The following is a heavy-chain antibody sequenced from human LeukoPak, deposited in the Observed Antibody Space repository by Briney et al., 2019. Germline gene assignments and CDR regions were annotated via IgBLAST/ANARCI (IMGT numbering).Heavy chain of an antibody. D-gene: IGHD6-19*01. CDR1: GYTFTGYY. CDR2: INPNSGGT. Sequence: ASVKVSCKASGYTFTGYYMHWVRQAPGQGLEWMGWINPNSGGTNYAQKFQGRVTMTRDTSISTAYMELSRLRSDDTAVYYCARVKAVAGLPYFDYWGQGTLVTVSS. V-gene: IGHV1-2*02. CDR3: ARVKAVAGLPYFDY. J-gene: IGHJ4*02.